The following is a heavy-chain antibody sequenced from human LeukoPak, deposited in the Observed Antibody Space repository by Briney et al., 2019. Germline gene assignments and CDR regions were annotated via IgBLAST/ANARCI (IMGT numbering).Heavy chain of an antibody. J-gene: IGHJ3*02. CDR3: ARETLVAYPTTDDAFDI. CDR1: GASFSGYY. D-gene: IGHD5-12*01. V-gene: IGHV4-34*01. CDR2: INHSGRT. Sequence: SETLSLTCAVYGASFSGYYWSWIRQPPGKGLEWIGEINHSGRTHFNPSLKSRVTMSVDTSKNQFSLKLSSVTAADTAVYYCARETLVAYPTTDDAFDIWGQGTMVTVSS.